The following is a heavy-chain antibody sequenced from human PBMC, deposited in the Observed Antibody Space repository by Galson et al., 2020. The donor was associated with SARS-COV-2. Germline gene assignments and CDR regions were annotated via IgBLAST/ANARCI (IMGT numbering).Heavy chain of an antibody. Sequence: LETLSLTCTVSDDSITSYYWSWIRQTPGKGLEWIRNIHYSGGTNNNPHLRRSITMSVETPKNQFPLNLTSVTAADTAVYYCARSGRSVTFGGVIVPYWYFDLWGRGTLVTVSS. CDR1: DDSITSYY. D-gene: IGHD3-16*02. J-gene: IGHJ2*01. V-gene: IGHV4-59*01. CDR2: IHYSGGT. CDR3: ARSGRSVTFGGVIVPYWYFDL.